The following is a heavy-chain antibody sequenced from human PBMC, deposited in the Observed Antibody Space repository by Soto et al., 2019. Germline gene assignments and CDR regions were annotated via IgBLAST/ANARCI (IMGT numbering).Heavy chain of an antibody. CDR3: ARAGWYCSGGSCFDY. Sequence: PXESLRLSCAASGFTFSSYWMSWVRQAPGKGLEWVANIKQDGSEKYYVDSVEGRFTISRDNAKNSLSLQMNSLRAEDTGVYYCARAGWYCSGGSCFDYWGQGTLVTVSS. J-gene: IGHJ4*02. CDR1: GFTFSSYW. V-gene: IGHV3-7*01. D-gene: IGHD2-15*01. CDR2: IKQDGSEK.